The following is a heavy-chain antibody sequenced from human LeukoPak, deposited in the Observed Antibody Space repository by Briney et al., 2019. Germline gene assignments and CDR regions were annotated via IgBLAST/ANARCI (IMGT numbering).Heavy chain of an antibody. CDR2: IYQSGTT. V-gene: IGHV4-59*12. CDR3: GRGGIAAAASGIDF. D-gene: IGHD6-13*01. Sequence: PSETLSLTCTVSGGSISSYYWSWIRQPPGKGLEWIGYIYQSGTTYYNPSLRSRVTISVDRPKNQFSLKLSSVTAADTAVYYCGRGGIAAAASGIDFWGPGTLVTVSS. CDR1: GGSISSYY. J-gene: IGHJ4*02.